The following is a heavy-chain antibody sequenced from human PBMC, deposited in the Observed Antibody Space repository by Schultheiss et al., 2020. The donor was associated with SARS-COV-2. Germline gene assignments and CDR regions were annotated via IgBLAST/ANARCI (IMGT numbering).Heavy chain of an antibody. CDR1: GFIFSDYW. V-gene: IGHV3-74*01. CDR3: ARGHGYYYYMDV. CDR2: INSDGSSS. J-gene: IGHJ6*03. Sequence: GGSLRLSCAASGFIFSDYWMHWVRQGPGKGLVWVAHINSDGSSSTYADSVKGRFTISRDNSKDTLSLQMNSLGPDDTGIYYCARGHGYYYYMDVWGKGTTVTVSS.